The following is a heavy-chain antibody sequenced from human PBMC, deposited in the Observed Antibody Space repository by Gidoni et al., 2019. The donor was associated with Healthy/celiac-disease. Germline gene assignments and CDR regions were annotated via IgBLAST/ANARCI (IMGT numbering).Heavy chain of an antibody. J-gene: IGHJ4*02. CDR2: SNHSGST. Sequence: QVPLQQWGAGLLKPSETLSLTCAVYGGSFGGYYWSWIRQPPGKGLEWIGESNHSGSTNYNPSLKSRVTISVDTSKNQFSLKLSSVTAADTAVYYCARGTSSGWLKRGAFFDYWGQGTLVTVS. D-gene: IGHD6-19*01. CDR1: GGSFGGYY. V-gene: IGHV4-34*01. CDR3: ARGTSSGWLKRGAFFDY.